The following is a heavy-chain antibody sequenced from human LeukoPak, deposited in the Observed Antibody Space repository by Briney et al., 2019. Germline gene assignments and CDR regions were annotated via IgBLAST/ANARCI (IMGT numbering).Heavy chain of an antibody. CDR1: GYTFTSYD. Sequence: ASVKVSCKASGYTFTSYDINWVRQATGQGLEWMGWMNPISGNTGYAQKFQGRVTMTRNTSISTAYMELSSLRSEDTAVYYCARAYCSGGSCYDFLDYWGQGTLVTVSS. J-gene: IGHJ4*02. CDR2: MNPISGNT. CDR3: ARAYCSGGSCYDFLDY. V-gene: IGHV1-8*01. D-gene: IGHD2-15*01.